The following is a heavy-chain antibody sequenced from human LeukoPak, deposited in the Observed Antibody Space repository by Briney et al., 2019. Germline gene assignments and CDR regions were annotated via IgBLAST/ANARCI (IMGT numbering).Heavy chain of an antibody. V-gene: IGHV4-39*01. Sequence: SETLSLTCTVSVGSISGSTYYWGWIRQPPGKGLEWIGNFYYTGSTYYNPSLKSRVTISVDTSKNQFSLKLTSVTAADTAVYYCASPMLVGYWGQGTLVTVSS. CDR2: FYYTGST. D-gene: IGHD2-8*01. J-gene: IGHJ4*02. CDR3: ASPMLVGY. CDR1: VGSISGSTYY.